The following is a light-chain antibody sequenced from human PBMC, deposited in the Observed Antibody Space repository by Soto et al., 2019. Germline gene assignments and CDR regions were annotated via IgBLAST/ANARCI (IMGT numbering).Light chain of an antibody. Sequence: QAVVTQEPSLTVSPGGTVTLTCGSSTGAVTSGHYPYWFQQKPGQAPRTLIYDVSKRPSGVPDRFSGSKSGNTASLTISGLQAEDEADYYCCSYAGSDVFGTGTKLTVL. V-gene: IGLV7-46*01. CDR2: DVS. J-gene: IGLJ1*01. CDR1: TGAVTSGHY. CDR3: CSYAGSDV.